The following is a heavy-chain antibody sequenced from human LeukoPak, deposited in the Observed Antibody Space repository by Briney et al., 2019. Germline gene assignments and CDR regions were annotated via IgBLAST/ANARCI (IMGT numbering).Heavy chain of an antibody. CDR2: IYYSGST. CDR1: GGSISSSSYY. J-gene: IGHJ6*03. V-gene: IGHV4-39*01. Sequence: PSETLSLTCTVSGGSISSSSYYWGWIRQPPGKGLEWIGSIYYSGSTYYNPSLKSRVTISVDTSKNQFSLKLSSVTAADTAVYYCARVSHGGRGSSYYYGSGSSNRYYYYYMDVWGKGTTVTVSS. D-gene: IGHD3-10*01. CDR3: ARVSHGGRGSSYYYGSGSSNRYYYYYMDV.